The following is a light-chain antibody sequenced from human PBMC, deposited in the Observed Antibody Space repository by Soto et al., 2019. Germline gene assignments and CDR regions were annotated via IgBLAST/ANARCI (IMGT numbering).Light chain of an antibody. CDR2: VDN. V-gene: IGLV1-44*01. CDR1: SSNIGVHT. Sequence: QSVLTQPPSASGTPGQRVTIFCFGSSSNIGVHTVDWYQLLPGTAPKVLIYVDNQRPSGVPDRFSGSKSGTSASLAIDRLQSEDVADYYCAAWDNSLNGLVVGTGTKLTVL. J-gene: IGLJ1*01. CDR3: AAWDNSLNGLV.